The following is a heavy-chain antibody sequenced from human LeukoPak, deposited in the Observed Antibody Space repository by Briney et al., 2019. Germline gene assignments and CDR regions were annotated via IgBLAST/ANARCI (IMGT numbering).Heavy chain of an antibody. CDR2: IGGSGSST. CDR1: GFRFSNYA. V-gene: IGHV3-23*01. J-gene: IGHJ4*02. D-gene: IGHD3-10*01. CDR3: AKLWFGELGAVYFDY. Sequence: GGSLRLSCAASGFRFSNYAMSWVRQAPGKGLEWVSGIGGSGSSTYYADSVKGRFTISRDNSKNTLYLRMNSLRAEDTAVYYCAKLWFGELGAVYFDYWGQGTLVTVSS.